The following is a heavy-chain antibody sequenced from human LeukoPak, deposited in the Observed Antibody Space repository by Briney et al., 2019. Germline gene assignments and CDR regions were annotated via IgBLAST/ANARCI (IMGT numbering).Heavy chain of an antibody. J-gene: IGHJ4*02. D-gene: IGHD6-6*01. CDR3: AKDRGSSSPMRYYFDY. V-gene: IGHV3-23*01. Sequence: GGSLTLSCGASGLTFSSYAMTWVRQAPGKELEWVSSISGSGGSTYHADSVKGRFTISRDNSKNTLYLQMNSLTAEDTAVYYCAKDRGSSSPMRYYFDYWGQGTLVTVSS. CDR2: ISGSGGST. CDR1: GLTFSSYA.